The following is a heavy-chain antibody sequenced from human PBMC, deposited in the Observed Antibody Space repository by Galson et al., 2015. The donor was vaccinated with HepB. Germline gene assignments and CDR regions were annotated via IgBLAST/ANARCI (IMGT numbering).Heavy chain of an antibody. J-gene: IGHJ4*02. CDR2: ISGSGGST. Sequence: SLRLSCAASGFTFNYHAMNWVRQAPGKGLEWVASISGSGGSTYYADSVKGRFTVSRDNSLDMVDLQMDSLRVDDTAVYYCAKDYLPYYDRWGSYSDLYYFDYWGQGTLVTVSS. V-gene: IGHV3-23*01. D-gene: IGHD3-22*01. CDR1: GFTFNYHA. CDR3: AKDYLPYYDRWGSYSDLYYFDY.